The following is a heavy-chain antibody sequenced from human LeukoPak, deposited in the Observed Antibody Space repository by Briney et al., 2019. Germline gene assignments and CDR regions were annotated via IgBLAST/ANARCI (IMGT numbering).Heavy chain of an antibody. CDR3: ARDDKPYYYDSSGYYYFDY. CDR1: GYSISSGYY. D-gene: IGHD3-22*01. V-gene: IGHV4-38-2*02. Sequence: SSETLSLTCTVSGYSISSGYYWGWIRQPPGKGLEWIGSIYHSGSTYYNPSLKSRVTISVDTSKNQFSLKLSSVTAADTAVYYCARDDKPYYYDSSGYYYFDYWGQGTLVTVSS. CDR2: IYHSGST. J-gene: IGHJ4*02.